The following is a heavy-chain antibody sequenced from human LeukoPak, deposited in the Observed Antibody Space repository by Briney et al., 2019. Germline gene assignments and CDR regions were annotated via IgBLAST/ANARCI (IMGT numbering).Heavy chain of an antibody. CDR1: GFTFSSYH. V-gene: IGHV3-21*01. J-gene: IGHJ4*02. CDR3: ARDRPYDRSGWGLFDY. Sequence: PGGSLRLSCEVSGFTFSSYHMNWVRQAPGKGLEWVSSIISSSSYIYYADSVKGRFTISRDNAKNSLYLQMNSLRAEDTAVYYCARDRPYDRSGWGLFDYWGQGTLVTVSS. D-gene: IGHD3-22*01. CDR2: IISSSSYI.